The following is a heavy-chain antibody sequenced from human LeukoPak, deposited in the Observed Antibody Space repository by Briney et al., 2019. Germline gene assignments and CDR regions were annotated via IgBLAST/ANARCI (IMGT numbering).Heavy chain of an antibody. Sequence: SVKVSCTASGGTFSSYAISWVRQAPGQGLEWMGGIIPIFGTANYAQKFQGRVTITADESTSTAYMELSSLRSEDTAVYYCARASAEVVVTAPFDYWGQGTLVTVSS. D-gene: IGHD2-21*02. CDR1: GGTFSSYA. V-gene: IGHV1-69*13. J-gene: IGHJ4*02. CDR3: ARASAEVVVTAPFDY. CDR2: IIPIFGTA.